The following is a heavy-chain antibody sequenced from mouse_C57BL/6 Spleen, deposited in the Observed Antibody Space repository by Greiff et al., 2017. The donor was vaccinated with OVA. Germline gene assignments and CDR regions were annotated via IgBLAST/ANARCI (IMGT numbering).Heavy chain of an antibody. CDR1: GFSLSTSGMG. Sequence: QVQLKESGPGILQSSQTLSLTCSFSGFSLSTSGMGVSWIRQPSGKGLEWLAHIYWDDDKRYNPSLKSRLTISKDTSRNQVFLKITSVDTADTATYYCARRYEDDDYYYAMDYWGQGTSVTVSS. J-gene: IGHJ4*01. V-gene: IGHV8-12*01. D-gene: IGHD2-4*01. CDR2: IYWDDDK. CDR3: ARRYEDDDYYYAMDY.